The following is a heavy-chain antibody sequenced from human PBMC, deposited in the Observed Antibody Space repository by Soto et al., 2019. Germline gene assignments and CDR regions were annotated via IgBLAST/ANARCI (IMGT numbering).Heavy chain of an antibody. J-gene: IGHJ6*02. CDR2: IGIAGDT. CDR3: ARGFYYGMDV. V-gene: IGHV3-13*01. Sequence: GGSLRLSCAASGFTFSSYDMHWVRQATGKGLEWVSAIGIAGDTYYSASVKGRFTISRENAKNSLYLQMNSLRAGDTAVYHCARGFYYGMDVWGQGTTVTVSS. CDR1: GFTFSSYD.